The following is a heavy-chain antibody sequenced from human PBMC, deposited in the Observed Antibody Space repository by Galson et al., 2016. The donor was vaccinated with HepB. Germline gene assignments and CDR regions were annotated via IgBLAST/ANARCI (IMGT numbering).Heavy chain of an antibody. CDR1: GFTFTSYA. Sequence: SLRLSCAASGFTFTSYAMSWVRQAPGKGLEWVSAINGGGGFTYYADSVKGRFTISRDNSKNTVYLQMNSLRADDTAVYYCAKKSLVAGTATYVFDNWGPGTLVTVSS. CDR3: AKKSLVAGTATYVFDN. J-gene: IGHJ4*02. D-gene: IGHD6-19*01. CDR2: INGGGGFT. V-gene: IGHV3-23*01.